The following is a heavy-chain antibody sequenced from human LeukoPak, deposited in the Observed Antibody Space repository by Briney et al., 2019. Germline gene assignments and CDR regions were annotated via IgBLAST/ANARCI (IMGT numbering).Heavy chain of an antibody. CDR2: INHSGST. D-gene: IGHD1-14*01. CDR3: ARGFPFYRR. J-gene: IGHJ4*02. V-gene: IGHV4-34*01. CDR1: GGSFSGYY. Sequence: PSETLSLTCAVYGGSFSGYYWSWIRRPPGKGLEWIGEINHSGSTNYNPSLKSRVTISVDTSKNQFSLKLSSVTAADTAVYYCARGFPFYRRWGQGTLVTVSS.